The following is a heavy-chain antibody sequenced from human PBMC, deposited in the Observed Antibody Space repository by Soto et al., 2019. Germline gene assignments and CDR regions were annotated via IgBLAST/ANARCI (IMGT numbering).Heavy chain of an antibody. CDR1: GFTFSSYA. Sequence: GGSLRLSCAASGFTFSSYAMSWVRQAPGKGLEWVSAISGSGGSTYYADSVKGRFTISRDNSMNTLYLQMNSLRAEDTAVYYCAKDRTIASRNFDSWGQGALVTVSS. CDR3: AKDRTIASRNFDS. V-gene: IGHV3-23*01. D-gene: IGHD6-6*01. J-gene: IGHJ4*02. CDR2: ISGSGGST.